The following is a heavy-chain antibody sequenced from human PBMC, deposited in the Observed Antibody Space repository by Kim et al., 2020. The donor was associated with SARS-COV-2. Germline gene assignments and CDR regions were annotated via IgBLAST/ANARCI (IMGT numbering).Heavy chain of an antibody. CDR1: GYTFTSYG. V-gene: IGHV1-18*01. CDR2: ISAYNGNT. Sequence: ASVKVSCKASGYTFTSYGISWVRQAPGQGLEWMGWISAYNGNTNYAQKLQGRVTMTTDTSTSTAYMELRSLRSDDTAVYYCARVPQRTIFGVVIISDLDYWGQGTLVTVSS. J-gene: IGHJ4*02. D-gene: IGHD3-3*01. CDR3: ARVPQRTIFGVVIISDLDY.